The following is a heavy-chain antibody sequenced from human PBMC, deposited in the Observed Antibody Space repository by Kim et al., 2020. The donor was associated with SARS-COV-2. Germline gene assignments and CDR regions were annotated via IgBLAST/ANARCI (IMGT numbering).Heavy chain of an antibody. J-gene: IGHJ4*02. CDR3: ARDLYSGSTFDY. Sequence: NYAQKFQGRVTMTRDTSISTAYMELSRLRSDDTAVYYCARDLYSGSTFDYWGQGTLVTVSS. V-gene: IGHV1-2*02. D-gene: IGHD1-26*01.